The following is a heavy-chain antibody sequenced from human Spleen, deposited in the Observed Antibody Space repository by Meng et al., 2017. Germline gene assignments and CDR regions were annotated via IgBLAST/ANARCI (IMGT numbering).Heavy chain of an antibody. CDR3: ARETPLYFGYYYGMDV. Sequence: GGSLRLSCAASGFTVSDNYMSWVRQAPGKGLEWVSVLFAGGSIYYAESVKGRFTISRDNSKNTLYLQMNSLRAEDTAVYYCARETPLYFGYYYGMDVWGQGTTVTVSS. D-gene: IGHD3-10*01. J-gene: IGHJ6*02. CDR2: LFAGGSI. V-gene: IGHV3-53*01. CDR1: GFTVSDNY.